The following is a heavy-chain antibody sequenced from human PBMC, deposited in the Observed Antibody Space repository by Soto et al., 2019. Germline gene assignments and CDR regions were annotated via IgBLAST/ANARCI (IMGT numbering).Heavy chain of an antibody. J-gene: IGHJ6*02. CDR3: ASSSGWWRLDV. CDR2: KHHSGST. D-gene: IGHD6-19*01. V-gene: IGHV4-4*02. CDR1: GDSINNGYW. Sequence: QVQLQESGPGLVKPSGTLSLTCGVSGDSINNGYWWTWVRQPPGKGLEWIGEKHHSGSTNYNLSLRSRVSILVDKSKNLLSLNLSSVTAALPVLYFCASSSGWWRLDVWRHGTTVNVSS.